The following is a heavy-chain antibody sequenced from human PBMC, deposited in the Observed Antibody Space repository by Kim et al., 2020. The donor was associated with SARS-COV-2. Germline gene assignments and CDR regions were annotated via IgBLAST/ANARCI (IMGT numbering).Heavy chain of an antibody. CDR3: ARLICIAAAGTCAEYFQH. D-gene: IGHD6-13*01. J-gene: IGHJ1*01. CDR2: IYYSGST. Sequence: SETLSLTCTVSGGSISSSSYYWGWIRQPPGKGLEWIGSIYYSGSTYYNPSLKSRVTISVDTSKNQFSLKLSSVTAADTAVYYCARLICIAAAGTCAEYFQHWGQGTLVTVSS. V-gene: IGHV4-39*01. CDR1: GGSISSSSYY.